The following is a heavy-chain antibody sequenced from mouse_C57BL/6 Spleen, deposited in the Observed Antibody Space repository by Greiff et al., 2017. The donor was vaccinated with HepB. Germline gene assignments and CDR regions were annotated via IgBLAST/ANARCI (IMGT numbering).Heavy chain of an antibody. D-gene: IGHD4-1*01. CDR3: TRGGGTGRFAY. CDR2: IDPETGGT. V-gene: IGHV1-15*01. CDR1: GYTFTDYE. J-gene: IGHJ3*01. Sequence: QVQLQQSGAELVRPGASVTLSCKASGYTFTDYEMHWVKQTPVHGLEWIGAIDPETGGTAYNQKFKGKAILTADKSSSTAYMELRSLTSEDSAVYYCTRGGGTGRFAYWGQGTLVTVSA.